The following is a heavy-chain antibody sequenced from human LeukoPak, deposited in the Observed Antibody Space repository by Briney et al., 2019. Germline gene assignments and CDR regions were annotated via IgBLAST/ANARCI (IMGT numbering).Heavy chain of an antibody. CDR1: GYTFTSSY. CDR2: ISAYNGKT. J-gene: IGHJ4*02. D-gene: IGHD1-26*01. CDR3: ARGGTYYPCIDY. Sequence: ASVKVSCKASGYTFTSSYFNWVRQAPGPRLEWMGWISAYNGKTNYAQKFQGRVTMTTDSSTSTAYMDLTSLRSDDTAVYYCARGGTYYPCIDYWGQGTLVTVSS. V-gene: IGHV1-18*01.